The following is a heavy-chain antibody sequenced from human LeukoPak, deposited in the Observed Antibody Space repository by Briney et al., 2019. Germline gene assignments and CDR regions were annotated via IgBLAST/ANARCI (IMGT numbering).Heavy chain of an antibody. J-gene: IGHJ4*02. CDR3: ARRRTDSSGWYPFDY. CDR2: IYYSGST. V-gene: IGHV4-39*07. CDR1: GGSISSESYY. Sequence: SETLSLTCTVSGGSISSESYYWGWIRQPPGKGLEWIGSIYYSGSTYYNPSLKSRVTISVDTSKNQFSLKLSSVTAADTAVYYCARRRTDSSGWYPFDYWGQGTLVTVSS. D-gene: IGHD6-19*01.